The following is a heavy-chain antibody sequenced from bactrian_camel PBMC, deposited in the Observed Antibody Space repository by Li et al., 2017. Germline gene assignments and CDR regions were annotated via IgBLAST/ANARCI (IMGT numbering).Heavy chain of an antibody. CDR1: GYGYNSYC. V-gene: IGHV3S6*01. CDR2: IYTVGTST. Sequence: VQLVESGGGSVQTGGPLRLSCAASGYGYNSYCMGWFRQAPGKGLKWVSVIYTVGTSTYYADSVKGRFTISRDEAKNTVYLQMNVLKPEDTAMYYCAADVGSMSGNCRPNYWGQGTQVTVS. J-gene: IGHJ4*01. D-gene: IGHD6*01. CDR3: AADVGSMSGNCRPNY.